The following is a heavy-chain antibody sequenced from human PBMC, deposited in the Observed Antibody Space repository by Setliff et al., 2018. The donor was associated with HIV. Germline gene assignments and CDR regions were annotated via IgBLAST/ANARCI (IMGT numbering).Heavy chain of an antibody. Sequence: SETLSLTCTVSGGSISSSSYSWGWVRQPPGKALEWIGHIYYSGSTFNNPSLKSRVTISVGTSDNQFFLKLSSMTATDTAVYYCVSSSLSGAFDIWGQGTTVTVSS. J-gene: IGHJ3*02. CDR1: GGSISSSSYS. CDR2: IYYSGST. D-gene: IGHD6-6*01. V-gene: IGHV4-39*01. CDR3: VSSSLSGAFDI.